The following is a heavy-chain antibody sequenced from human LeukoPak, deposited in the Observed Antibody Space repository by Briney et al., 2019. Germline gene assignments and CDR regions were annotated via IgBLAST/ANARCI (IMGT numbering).Heavy chain of an antibody. CDR2: IRYDGSNK. CDR1: GFMFSSSG. CDR3: AKRGYSSSWNFDS. J-gene: IGHJ4*02. D-gene: IGHD6-13*01. Sequence: GGSLRLSCAASGFMFSSSGMHWVRQAPGKGLEWVAFIRYDGSNKYYADFVKGRFTISRDNSKKTVSLQMNSLRTEDTAVYYCAKRGYSSSWNFDSWGQGTLVTVSS. V-gene: IGHV3-30*02.